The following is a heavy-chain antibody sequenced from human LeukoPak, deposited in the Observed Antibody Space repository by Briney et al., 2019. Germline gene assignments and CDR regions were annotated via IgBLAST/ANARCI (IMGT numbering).Heavy chain of an antibody. Sequence: ASVKISCKASGYTFTINHIHWVRQAPGQGLEWMGVINPSGDSTTYAQNFQGRVTITRDTSASTAYMELGSLRSEDTAVYYCARARPGIAVAIRGYNWFDPWGQGTLVTVSS. D-gene: IGHD6-19*01. CDR3: ARARPGIAVAIRGYNWFDP. CDR2: INPSGDST. J-gene: IGHJ5*02. V-gene: IGHV1-46*01. CDR1: GYTFTINH.